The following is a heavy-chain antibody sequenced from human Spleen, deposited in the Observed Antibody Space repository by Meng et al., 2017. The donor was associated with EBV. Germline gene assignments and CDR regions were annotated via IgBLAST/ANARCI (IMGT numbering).Heavy chain of an antibody. CDR1: GDYNSSVCI. CDR2: VHYTGST. D-gene: IGHD6-19*01. J-gene: IGHJ5*02. CDR3: ARPFPSWQSPRLDPFGA. Sequence: VSGPGQCMPSAPRSLPCTVSGDYNSSVCIRVLIRQPPWRGLEWIGSVHYTGSTYNSPSLKSRVTVSVDTSKNQFSLRLTSVTAADTAVYYCARPFPSWQSPRLDPFGAWGQGTLVTVSS. V-gene: IGHV4-39*01.